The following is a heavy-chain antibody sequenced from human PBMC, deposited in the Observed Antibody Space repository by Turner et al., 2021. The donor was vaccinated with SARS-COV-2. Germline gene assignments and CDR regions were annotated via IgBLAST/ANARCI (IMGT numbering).Heavy chain of an antibody. D-gene: IGHD5-12*01. J-gene: IGHJ4*02. CDR1: GYTFAGYY. CDR3: ARSVSWLQSLTVDY. V-gene: IGHV1-2*02. CDR2: INPNSGGT. Sequence: QVQLVQSRAEVKKPGASVKVSCKASGYTFAGYYIHWVRQAPGQGLKWMGWINPNSGGTNYAQRFQGRVTMTGDTSISTAYMELSTLRSDDTAVYYCARSVSWLQSLTVDYWGQGTLVTVSS.